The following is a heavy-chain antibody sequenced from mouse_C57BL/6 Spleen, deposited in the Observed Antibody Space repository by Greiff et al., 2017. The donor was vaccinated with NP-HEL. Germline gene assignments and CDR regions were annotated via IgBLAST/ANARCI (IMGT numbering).Heavy chain of an antibody. CDR2: INPNNGGT. Sequence: EVQLQQSGPELVKPGASVKISCKASGYTFTDYYMNWVKQSHGKSLEWIGDINPNNGGTSYNQKFKGKATLTVDKSSSTAYMELRSLTSEDSAVYYCARDGDGNYPYYLDYWGQGTTLTVSS. CDR3: ARDGDGNYPYYLDY. J-gene: IGHJ2*01. D-gene: IGHD2-1*01. CDR1: GYTFTDYY. V-gene: IGHV1-26*01.